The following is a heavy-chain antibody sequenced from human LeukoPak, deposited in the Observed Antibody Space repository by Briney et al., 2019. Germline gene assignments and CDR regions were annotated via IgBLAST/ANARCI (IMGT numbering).Heavy chain of an antibody. CDR1: GGSISSYH. D-gene: IGHD3-10*01. CDR2: IYATGST. Sequence: SETLSLTCTVSGGSISSYHWSWIRQPPRKGLEWIGYIYATGSTNYDPSLKSRVTISVDTSKNQFSLNLRSVTAADTAVYYCARHGSVRSPLGPWGQGTLVTVSS. J-gene: IGHJ5*02. CDR3: ARHGSVRSPLGP. V-gene: IGHV4-4*09.